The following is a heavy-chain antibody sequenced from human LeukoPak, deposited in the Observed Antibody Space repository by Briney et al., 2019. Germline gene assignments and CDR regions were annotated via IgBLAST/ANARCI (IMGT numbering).Heavy chain of an antibody. CDR2: ISAYNGNT. V-gene: IGHV1-18*01. J-gene: IGHJ4*02. D-gene: IGHD3-10*01. CDR3: ARAPGVLLWFGELSPTDY. CDR1: CYTFTSYG. Sequence: GASVKVSCKASCYTFTSYGISWVRQAPGQGLEWVGWISAYNGNTNYAQKLQGRVTMTTDTSTSTAYMELRSLRSVDTAVYYCARAPGVLLWFGELSPTDYWGQGTLVTVSS.